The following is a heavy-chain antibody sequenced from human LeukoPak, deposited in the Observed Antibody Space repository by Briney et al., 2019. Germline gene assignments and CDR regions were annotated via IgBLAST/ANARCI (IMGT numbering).Heavy chain of an antibody. D-gene: IGHD3-3*01. CDR1: GYTFTSYY. CDR3: ARVHGYSTYYCYYGMDV. J-gene: IGHJ6*02. Sequence: ASVKVSCKASGYTFTSYYMHWVRQAPGQGLEWMGIINPSGGSTSYAQKFQGRVTMTRDTSTSTVYMELSSLRSEDTAVYYCARVHGYSTYYCYYGMDVWGQGTTVTVSS. CDR2: INPSGGST. V-gene: IGHV1-46*01.